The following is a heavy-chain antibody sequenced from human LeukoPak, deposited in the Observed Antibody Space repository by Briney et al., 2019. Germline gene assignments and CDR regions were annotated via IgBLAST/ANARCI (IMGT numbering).Heavy chain of an antibody. CDR3: AKAPGGPFDY. D-gene: IGHD4-23*01. Sequence: GGSLRLSRAASGFTISNNYIRWLRQAPGKGLEWVSAISGSGGSTYYADSVKGRFTISRDNSKNTLYLQMNSLRAEDTAVYYCAKAPGGPFDYWGQGTLVTVSS. J-gene: IGHJ4*02. V-gene: IGHV3-23*01. CDR2: ISGSGGST. CDR1: GFTISNNY.